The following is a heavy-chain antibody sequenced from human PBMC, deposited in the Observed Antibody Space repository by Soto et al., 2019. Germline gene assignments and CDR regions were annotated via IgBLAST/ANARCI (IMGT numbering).Heavy chain of an antibody. CDR1: GFTFSNYL. Sequence: HGGSLRLSSAGSGFTFSNYLMHWVRQATRKGLVWVPRVKSDGSSPTYADSVKGRFTISRDNAKNTLYLQMNSLGAEDTAVYYCARDVYSYGYEDYGMDVWGQGTTVTVSS. CDR2: VKSDGSSP. V-gene: IGHV3-74*01. D-gene: IGHD5-18*01. J-gene: IGHJ6*02. CDR3: ARDVYSYGYEDYGMDV.